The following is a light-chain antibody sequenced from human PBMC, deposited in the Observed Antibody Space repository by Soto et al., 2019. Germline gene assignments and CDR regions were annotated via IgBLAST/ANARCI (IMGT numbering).Light chain of an antibody. CDR3: SSYTTSNTVV. Sequence: QSALTQPASVSAYPGQSITISCSGTSSDVGGYNYVSWYQQRPGKAPQLLIYDVTNRPSGVSYRFSGSKSGSTASLTISGLQAEDEADYYCSSYTTSNTVVFGGGTK. V-gene: IGLV2-14*03. J-gene: IGLJ2*01. CDR2: DVT. CDR1: SSDVGGYNY.